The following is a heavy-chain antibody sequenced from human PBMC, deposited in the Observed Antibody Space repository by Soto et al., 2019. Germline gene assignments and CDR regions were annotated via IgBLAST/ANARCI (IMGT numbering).Heavy chain of an antibody. J-gene: IGHJ1*01. V-gene: IGHV1-69*01. CDR3: AKNPGPYYYGSGTPGSGYFQH. CDR1: GGTFSSYA. CDR2: IIHIFGTA. D-gene: IGHD3-10*01. Sequence: QVQLVQSGAEVKKPGSSVKVSCKASGGTFSSYALSWVRQAPGQGLEWMGGIIHIFGTANYAQKFQGRVTITADESTSTAYMELSSLRSDDTAVYYCAKNPGPYYYGSGTPGSGYFQHWGQGTLVTVSS.